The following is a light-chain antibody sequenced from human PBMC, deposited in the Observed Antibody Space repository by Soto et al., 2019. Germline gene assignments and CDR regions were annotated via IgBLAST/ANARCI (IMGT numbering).Light chain of an antibody. CDR2: GSS. Sequence: EVVLTQSPGTLSLSPGERATLSCRASQSVNNNYLAWYQQRPGQAPRLLIYGSSDRATGIPDRFSGSGSGTDFTLTISRLAPEDFAVYYCHQYGSSPPYTFGQGTKLEI. V-gene: IGKV3-20*01. CDR1: QSVNNNY. CDR3: HQYGSSPPYT. J-gene: IGKJ2*01.